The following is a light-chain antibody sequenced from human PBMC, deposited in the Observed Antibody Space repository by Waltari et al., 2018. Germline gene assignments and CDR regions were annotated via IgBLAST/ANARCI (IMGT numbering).Light chain of an antibody. V-gene: IGLV1-44*01. Sequence: QSVLTPPPSASATPGQRVTISCSGTSPNIGSNTVTWYHQLPGPAPKLLIYTNNQRPSGVPDRFSGSKSGTSASLAISGLQSEDEADYYCAVWDDSLNGVVFGGGTKLTVL. J-gene: IGLJ2*01. CDR1: SPNIGSNT. CDR3: AVWDDSLNGVV. CDR2: TNN.